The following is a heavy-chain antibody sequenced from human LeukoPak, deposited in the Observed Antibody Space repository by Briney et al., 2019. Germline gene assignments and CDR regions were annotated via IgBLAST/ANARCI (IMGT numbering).Heavy chain of an antibody. D-gene: IGHD5-18*01. J-gene: IGHJ6*02. CDR3: ARDRWIQLWFHYYYYYGMDV. CDR1: GGLISSGDYY. CDR2: IYYSGST. Sequence: SETLSLTCTVSGGLISSGDYYWSWIPQPPGKGLEWIGYIYYSGSTYYNPSLKSRVTISVDTSKNQFSLKLSSVTAADTAVYYCARDRWIQLWFHYYYYYGMDVWGQGTTVTVSS. V-gene: IGHV4-30-4*01.